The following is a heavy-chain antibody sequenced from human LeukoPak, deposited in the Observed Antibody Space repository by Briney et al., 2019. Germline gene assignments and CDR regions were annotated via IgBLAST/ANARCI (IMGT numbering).Heavy chain of an antibody. CDR2: INHSGST. J-gene: IGHJ4*02. CDR3: ARVHSGGWAIQYYFDC. Sequence: SETLSLTCAVYGGSFSGYYWSWIRQPPGKGLEWIGEINHSGSTNYNPSLKSRVTISVDTSKNQFSLKLSSVTAADTAVYYCARVHSGGWAIQYYFDCWGQGTLVTVSS. CDR1: GGSFSGYY. D-gene: IGHD6-19*01. V-gene: IGHV4-34*01.